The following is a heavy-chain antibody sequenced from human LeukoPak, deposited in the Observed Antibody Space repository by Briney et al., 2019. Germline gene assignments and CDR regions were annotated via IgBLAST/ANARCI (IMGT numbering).Heavy chain of an antibody. CDR2: IIPIFGTA. D-gene: IGHD3-10*01. V-gene: IGHV1-69*13. J-gene: IGHJ4*02. Sequence: SVKVSCKASGGTFSSYAISWVRQAPGQGLEWMGGIIPIFGTANYAQKFQGRVTITADESTSTAYMGLSSLRSEDTAVYYCARFHISGDSFDYWGQGTLVTVSS. CDR1: GGTFSSYA. CDR3: ARFHISGDSFDY.